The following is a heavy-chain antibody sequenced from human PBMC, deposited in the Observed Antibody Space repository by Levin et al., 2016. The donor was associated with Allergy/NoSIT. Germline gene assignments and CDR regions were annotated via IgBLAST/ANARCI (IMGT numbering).Heavy chain of an antibody. J-gene: IGHJ6*03. Sequence: KVSCKGSGYSFTSYWIGWVRQMPGKGLEWMGIIYPGDSDTRYSPSFQGQVTISADKSISTAYLQWSSLKASDTAMYYCARLEGAGIYYYYYYMDVWGKGTTVTVSS. CDR3: ARLEGAGIYYYYYYMDV. D-gene: IGHD6-13*01. CDR2: IYPGDSDT. V-gene: IGHV5-51*01. CDR1: GYSFTSYW.